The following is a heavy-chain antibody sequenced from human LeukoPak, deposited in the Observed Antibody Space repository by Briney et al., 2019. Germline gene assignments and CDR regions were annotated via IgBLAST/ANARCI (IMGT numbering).Heavy chain of an antibody. CDR3: TKEFCGSRAACAGGSYYDF. Sequence: PGGPLRLSCAASGFTFSKDDFHWVRQATGKGVEWVAAIGVTGDTYYADSVKGRFTISREDAANSLYLQMRSLGAGDTALYYCTKEFCGSRAACAGGSYYDFWGRGALVTVSS. V-gene: IGHV3-13*01. CDR2: IGVTGDT. D-gene: IGHD2-15*01. J-gene: IGHJ2*01. CDR1: GFTFSKDD.